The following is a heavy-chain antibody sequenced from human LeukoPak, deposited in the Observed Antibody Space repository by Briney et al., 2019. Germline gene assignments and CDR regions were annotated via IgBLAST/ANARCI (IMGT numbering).Heavy chain of an antibody. D-gene: IGHD3-22*01. CDR1: GFTFHNYA. V-gene: IGHV3-23*01. J-gene: IGHJ4*02. CDR2: IGGGGDST. CDR3: TKDGGYGDYDSSGYFFVY. Sequence: PGGSLRLSCAASGFTFHNYAMSWVHQAPGKGLKWLFSIGGGGDSTYYADSVKGRITISRDNYKNILFLQMNSLRVEDTALYYCTKDGGYGDYDSSGYFFVYWGQEILVTVSA.